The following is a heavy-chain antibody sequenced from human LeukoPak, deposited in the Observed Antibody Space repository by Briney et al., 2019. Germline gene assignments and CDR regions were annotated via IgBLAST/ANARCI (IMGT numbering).Heavy chain of an antibody. V-gene: IGHV4-59*01. CDR1: GGSISSYC. CDR2: IYYSGST. J-gene: IGHJ4*02. Sequence: SETLSLTCTVSGGSISSYCWSWIRQPPGQGLEWIGYIYYSGSTNYNPSLKSRVTISVDTSKNQFSLKLSSVTAADPAVYYCAGGFTGGWAYWGQGTLVTVSS. CDR3: AGGFTGGWAY. D-gene: IGHD2-8*02.